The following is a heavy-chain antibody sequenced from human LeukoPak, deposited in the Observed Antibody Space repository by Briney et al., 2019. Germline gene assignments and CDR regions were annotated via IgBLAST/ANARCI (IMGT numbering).Heavy chain of an antibody. CDR1: GYTFTSYA. CDR3: ARARLYYGSGSSPPYYFDY. J-gene: IGHJ4*02. D-gene: IGHD3-10*01. Sequence: ASVKVSCKASGYTFTSYAMHWVRQAPGPRLGWMGWINAGNGNTKYSQKFQGRVTITRDTSASTAYMELSSLRSEDTAVYYCARARLYYGSGSSPPYYFDYWGQGTLVTVSS. V-gene: IGHV1-3*01. CDR2: INAGNGNT.